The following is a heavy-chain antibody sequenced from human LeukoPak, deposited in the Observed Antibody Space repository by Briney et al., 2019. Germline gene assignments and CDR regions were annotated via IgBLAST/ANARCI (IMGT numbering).Heavy chain of an antibody. Sequence: GASVKVSCKASGYTFNDYCIHWVRQAPGQGLEWMGYINPKSGFTLYAPKFQGRVTLTRDPSITTASLNLSRLTSHDTAIYYCARDNKREQWLASGADYWCQGSLVTVSS. CDR1: GYTFNDYC. V-gene: IGHV1-2*02. D-gene: IGHD6-19*01. CDR3: ARDNKREQWLASGADY. J-gene: IGHJ4*02. CDR2: INPKSGFT.